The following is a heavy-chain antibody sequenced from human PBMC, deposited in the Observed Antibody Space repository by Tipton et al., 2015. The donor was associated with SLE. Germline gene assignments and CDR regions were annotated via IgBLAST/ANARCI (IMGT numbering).Heavy chain of an antibody. D-gene: IGHD2-8*01. J-gene: IGHJ3*02. CDR3: ARESGVSDAFDI. CDR2: INHSGHT. V-gene: IGHV4-34*01. CDR1: GGSLSGPY. Sequence: TLSLTCVVFGGSLSGPYWSWIRQTPGKGLEWIGEINHSGHTNYNPSLKSRDTISVDTSKNQFSLKLTSVTAADTAVYYCARESGVSDAFDIWGQGTMVTVSS.